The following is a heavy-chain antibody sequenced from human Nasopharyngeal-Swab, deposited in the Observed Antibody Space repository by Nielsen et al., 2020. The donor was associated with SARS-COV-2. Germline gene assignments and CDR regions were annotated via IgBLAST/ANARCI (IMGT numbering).Heavy chain of an antibody. CDR1: GYTFTSYG. J-gene: IGHJ3*02. V-gene: IGHV1-18*01. Sequence: ASVQVSCKASGYTFTSYGISWVRQAPGQGLGWMGWISAYNGNTNYAQKLQGRVTMTTDTSTSTAYMELRSLRSDDTAVYYCARDLTMIDAFDIWGQGTMVTVSS. D-gene: IGHD3-22*01. CDR3: ARDLTMIDAFDI. CDR2: ISAYNGNT.